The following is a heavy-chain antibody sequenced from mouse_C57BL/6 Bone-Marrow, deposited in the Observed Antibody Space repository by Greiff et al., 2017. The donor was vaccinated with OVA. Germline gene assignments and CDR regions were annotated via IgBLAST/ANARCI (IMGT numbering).Heavy chain of an antibody. V-gene: IGHV1-63*01. J-gene: IGHJ4*01. CDR3: ARSGYYGNRLRFYAMDY. D-gene: IGHD2-1*01. Sequence: QVHVKQSGAELVRPGTSVKMSCKASGYTFTNYWIGWAKQRPGHGLEWIGDIYPGGGYTNYNEKFKGKATLTADKSSSTAYMQFSSLTSEDSAIYYCARSGYYGNRLRFYAMDYWGQGTSVTVSS. CDR2: IYPGGGYT. CDR1: GYTFTNYW.